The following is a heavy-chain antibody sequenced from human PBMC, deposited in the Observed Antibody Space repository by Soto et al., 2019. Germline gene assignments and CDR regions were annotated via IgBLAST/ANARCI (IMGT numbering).Heavy chain of an antibody. J-gene: IGHJ4*02. CDR1: GGSISRGYY. CDR3: GRVSDSSGYYYIFDY. CDR2: TYYSGST. Sequence: SETLSLTCTVSGGSISRGYYWSWIRQHPGKGLEWIGYTYYSGSTFYNPSLKSRVTISVDTSKKQFSLKLTSVTAADTAVYYCGRVSDSSGYYYIFDYWGRGTLVTVS. D-gene: IGHD3-22*01. V-gene: IGHV4-31*03.